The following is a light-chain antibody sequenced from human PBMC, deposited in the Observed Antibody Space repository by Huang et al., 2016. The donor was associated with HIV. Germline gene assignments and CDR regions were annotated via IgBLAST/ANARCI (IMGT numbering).Light chain of an antibody. Sequence: EILLTQSPGTLSLSPGERATLSCRASQSVINYLAWYQQKPGQAPRLLIYGASSRATVIPDRFSGSGSGTDFTLTSSRLEPEDFAVYYCQQYDSSPSFGRGTKLEIK. CDR2: GAS. V-gene: IGKV3-20*01. J-gene: IGKJ2*03. CDR1: QSVINY. CDR3: QQYDSSPS.